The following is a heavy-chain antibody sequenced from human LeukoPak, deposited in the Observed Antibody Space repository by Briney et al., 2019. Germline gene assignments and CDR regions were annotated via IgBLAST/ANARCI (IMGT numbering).Heavy chain of an antibody. CDR1: GGSISSGGYY. V-gene: IGHV4-31*03. J-gene: IGHJ4*02. CDR3: ARDQSGSGNYYMPYY. D-gene: IGHD3-10*01. Sequence: SETLSLTCNVSGGSISSGGYYWSWIRQHPGMGLEWIGFIYYSGSTSYNPSLKSRVTISVDTSKNQFSLKLTSVTAADTAVYYCARDQSGSGNYYMPYYWGQGTLVTVSS. CDR2: IYYSGST.